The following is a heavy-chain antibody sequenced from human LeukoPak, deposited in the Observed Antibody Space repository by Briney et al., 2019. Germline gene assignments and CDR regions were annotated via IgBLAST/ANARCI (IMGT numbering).Heavy chain of an antibody. J-gene: IGHJ6*02. CDR3: AGGGGDYYYYYGVDV. CDR1: VGSITTGGYY. V-gene: IGHV4-31*02. D-gene: IGHD3-16*01. Sequence: SETLSLTRTVSVGSITTGGYYWNWIRQPPGKGLEWIGYIYYSGSTYYNPSLKSRVTLSVDTSKNQFSLKLSAVTAADTAVYYCAGGGGDYYYYYGVDVWGQGTTVTVSS. CDR2: IYYSGST.